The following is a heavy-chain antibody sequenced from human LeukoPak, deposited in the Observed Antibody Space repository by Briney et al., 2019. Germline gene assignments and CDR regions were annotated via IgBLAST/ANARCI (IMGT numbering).Heavy chain of an antibody. CDR2: TSTSGST. D-gene: IGHD2-15*01. V-gene: IGHV4-4*07. CDR3: ARDLLVAHYYYYGMDV. J-gene: IGHJ6*02. Sequence: PSETLSPTRTVSGGSISSYYFSWIRQPAGKGPASLPRTSTSGSTNYNPSLKSRVTMSVDTSKNQFSLKLSSVTAADTAVYYCARDLLVAHYYYYGMDVWGQGTTATVSS. CDR1: GGSISSYY.